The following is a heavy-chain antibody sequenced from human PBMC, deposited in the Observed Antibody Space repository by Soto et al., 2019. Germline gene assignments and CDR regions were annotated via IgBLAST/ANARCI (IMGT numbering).Heavy chain of an antibody. Sequence: QVHLQESGPGLVTPSGTLSLTCAVSGGSITTSKWWSWIRQSPGKGLEWIGEIFHPGNTNYHPSLKSRASMSVDKATNQLSLSLTSVPAADTAVYFCARARVRVAARPNAVDIWGEGTL. CDR3: ARARVRVAARPNAVDI. V-gene: IGHV4-4*02. D-gene: IGHD6-6*01. CDR1: GGSITTSKW. CDR2: IFHPGNT. J-gene: IGHJ3*02.